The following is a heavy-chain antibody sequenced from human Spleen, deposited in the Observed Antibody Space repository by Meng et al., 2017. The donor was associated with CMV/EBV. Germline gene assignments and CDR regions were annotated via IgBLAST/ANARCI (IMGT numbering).Heavy chain of an antibody. CDR1: GGSVSSGSYY. D-gene: IGHD5-18*01. J-gene: IGHJ6*02. Sequence: SETLSLTCTVSGGSVSSGSYYWSWIRQPPGKGLEWIGYIYYSGSTNYNPSLKSRVTISVDTSKNQFSLKLSSVTAADTAVYYCARDIGYRYYGMDVWGQGTTVTVSS. CDR3: ARDIGYRYYGMDV. CDR2: IYYSGST. V-gene: IGHV4-61*01.